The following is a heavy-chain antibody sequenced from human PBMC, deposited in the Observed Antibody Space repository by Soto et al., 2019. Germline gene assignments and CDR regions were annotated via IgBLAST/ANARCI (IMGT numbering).Heavy chain of an antibody. CDR1: GGSISSYY. D-gene: IGHD3-10*01. V-gene: IGHV4-59*01. J-gene: IGHJ3*02. CDR3: ARVWGGAFDI. Sequence: QVQLQESGPGLVKPSETLSLTCTVSGGSISSYYWSWIRQPPGKGLEWIGYIYYSGSTNYNPSLKSRVTISVDTSKNQFSLKLSSVTAADTAVYSCARVWGGAFDIWGQGPMVTVSS. CDR2: IYYSGST.